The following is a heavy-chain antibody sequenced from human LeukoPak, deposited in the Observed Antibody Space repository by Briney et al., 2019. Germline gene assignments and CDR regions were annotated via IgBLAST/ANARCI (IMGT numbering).Heavy chain of an antibody. D-gene: IGHD3-10*01. V-gene: IGHV4-4*07. CDR2: IYTSGTT. CDR1: GDSISSYY. Sequence: ASETLSFTCTVSGDSISSYYWSWIRQPAGKGLEWIGRIYTSGTTNYNPSLKSRVTMSVDTSKKQFSLKLNSVTAADTAVYYCARDVGYYGSGSYYRYWGQGTLVTVSS. CDR3: ARDVGYYGSGSYYRY. J-gene: IGHJ4*02.